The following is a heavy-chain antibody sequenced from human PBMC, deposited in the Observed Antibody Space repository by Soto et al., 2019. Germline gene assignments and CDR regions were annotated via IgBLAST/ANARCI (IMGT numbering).Heavy chain of an antibody. CDR2: IYYSGST. Sequence: SSETLSLTCTVSGGSISSYYWSWIRQPPGKGLEWIGYIYYSGSTNYNPSLKSRVTISVDTSKNQFSLKLSSVTAADTAVYYCARGPLGTSGSGSFTPDQQNWFDPWGQGTLVTVSS. J-gene: IGHJ5*02. CDR1: GGSISSYY. V-gene: IGHV4-59*01. D-gene: IGHD3-10*01. CDR3: ARGPLGTSGSGSFTPDQQNWFDP.